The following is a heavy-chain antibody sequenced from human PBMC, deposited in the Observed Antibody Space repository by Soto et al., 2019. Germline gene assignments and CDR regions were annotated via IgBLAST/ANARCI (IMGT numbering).Heavy chain of an antibody. V-gene: IGHV4-59*08. D-gene: IGHD4-17*01. CDR3: ARRVTDYGDYYYYYYYMDV. CDR1: GGSISSYY. CDR2: IYYSGST. Sequence: QVQLQESGPGLVKPSETLSLTCTVSGGSISSYYWSWIRQPPGKGLEWIGYIYYSGSTNYNPSLKIRFTISVDTAKNHFSLKLSSVTAADTAVYYCARRVTDYGDYYYYYYYMDVWGKGTTVTVSS. J-gene: IGHJ6*03.